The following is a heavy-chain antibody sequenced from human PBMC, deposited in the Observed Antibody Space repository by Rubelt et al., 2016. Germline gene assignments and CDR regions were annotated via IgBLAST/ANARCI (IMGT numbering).Heavy chain of an antibody. CDR2: IHDSGTT. CDR1: GGSISSLIYY. V-gene: IGHV4-39*01. CDR3: ARTVAGFFRRFDP. J-gene: IGHJ5*02. D-gene: IGHD6-19*01. Sequence: QLQLQESGPGLVKPSETLSLSCTVSGGSISSLIYYWGWIRQPPGQGREWIGSIHDSGTTYYNPSLKSRVTISVDPSKNQLSMKLSSVTAADTAVYYCARTVAGFFRRFDPWGQGTLVTVSS.